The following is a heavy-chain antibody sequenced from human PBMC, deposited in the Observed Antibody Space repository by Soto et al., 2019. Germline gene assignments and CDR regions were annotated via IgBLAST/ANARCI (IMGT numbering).Heavy chain of an antibody. D-gene: IGHD1-7*01. CDR3: ARPDGNWNYDPAFDI. CDR1: GGSISSSSYY. V-gene: IGHV4-39*01. J-gene: IGHJ3*02. Sequence: SETLSLTCTVSGGSISSSSYYWGWFRQPPGKGLEWIGSIYYSGSTYYNPSLKSRVTISVDTSKNQFSLKLSSVTAADTAVYYCARPDGNWNYDPAFDIWGQGTMVTVSS. CDR2: IYYSGST.